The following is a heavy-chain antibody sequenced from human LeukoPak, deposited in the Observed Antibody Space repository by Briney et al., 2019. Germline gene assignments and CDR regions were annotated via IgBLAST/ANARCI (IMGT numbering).Heavy chain of an antibody. D-gene: IGHD2-21*01. V-gene: IGHV4-4*07. CDR1: GGSISSYY. CDR2: IYTSGST. J-gene: IGHJ6*03. Sequence: SETLSLTCTVSGGSISSYYWSWIRQPAGEGLEWIGRIYTSGSTNYNPSLKSRVTMSVDTSKNQFSLKLSSVTAADTAVYYCARIPDYYYYYMDVWSKGTTVTVSS. CDR3: ARIPDYYYYYMDV.